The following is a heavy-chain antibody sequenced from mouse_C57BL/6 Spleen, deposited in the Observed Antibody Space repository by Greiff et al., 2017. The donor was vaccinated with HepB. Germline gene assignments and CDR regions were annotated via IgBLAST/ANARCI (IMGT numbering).Heavy chain of an antibody. V-gene: IGHV1-63*01. D-gene: IGHD4-1*02. CDR2: IYPGGGYT. CDR1: GYTFTNYW. J-gene: IGHJ4*01. Sequence: VQLQQSGAELVRPGTSVKMSCKASGYTFTNYWIGWAKQRPGHGLEWIGDIYPGGGYTNYNEKFKGKATLTADKSSSTAYMQFSSLTSEDSAIYYCARKGGQLRGYYAMDYWGQGTSVTVSS. CDR3: ARKGGQLRGYYAMDY.